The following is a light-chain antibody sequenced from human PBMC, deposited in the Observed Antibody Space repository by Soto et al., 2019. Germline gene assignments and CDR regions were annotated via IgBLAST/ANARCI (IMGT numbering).Light chain of an antibody. CDR3: QQYHRYST. V-gene: IGKV1-5*01. CDR2: DVS. Sequence: DIQMTQAPSTLSASVGDRLTSTCRASQNINAWLAWYQQKPGKAPKLLIYDVSTLHSGVPSRFSGSASGTEFTLTISNLESDDFATYYCQQYHRYSTFGQGTKV. J-gene: IGKJ1*01. CDR1: QNINAW.